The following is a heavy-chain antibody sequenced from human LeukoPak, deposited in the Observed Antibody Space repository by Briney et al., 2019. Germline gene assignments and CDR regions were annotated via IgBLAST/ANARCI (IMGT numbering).Heavy chain of an antibody. CDR2: ISYDGSNK. D-gene: IGHD3-16*01. Sequence: GGSLRLSCAASGFTFSSYDMHWVRQAPGKGLEWVAVISYDGSNKYYADSVKGRFTISRDNSKNTLYLQMNSLRAEDTAVYYCASPGGRSRVSDAFDIWGQGTMVTVSS. J-gene: IGHJ3*02. V-gene: IGHV3-30*03. CDR1: GFTFSSYD. CDR3: ASPGGRSRVSDAFDI.